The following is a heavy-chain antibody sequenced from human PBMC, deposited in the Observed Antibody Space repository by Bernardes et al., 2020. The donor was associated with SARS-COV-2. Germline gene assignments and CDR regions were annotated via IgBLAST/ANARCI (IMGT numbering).Heavy chain of an antibody. CDR2: INAKSGVT. J-gene: IGHJ4*02. CDR3: ARDYYGSGSYTDY. V-gene: IGHV1-2*02. D-gene: IGHD3-10*01. Sequence: ASEKVSCKASGYTLTTNYMHWVRQDPGQGLEWMGWINAKSGVTNYAQKFQGRVTMTRDTSTSTAYMELSRLRSDDTAMYYCARDYYGSGSYTDYWGQGTLVTVSS. CDR1: GYTLTTNY.